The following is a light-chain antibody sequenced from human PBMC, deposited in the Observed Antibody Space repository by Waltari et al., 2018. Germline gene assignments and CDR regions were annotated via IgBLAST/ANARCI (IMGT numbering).Light chain of an antibody. CDR2: GPD. CDR1: SLKRYY. CDR3: HSRETCSTRL. Sequence: SALTQDLSLSVALGQTVRIPGQVDSLKRYYATWYQQRPGQAPILVLYGPDNRPSGIPDRFSGSTSGNTASLTITGAQAEDEADYYCHSRETCSTRLFGGGTRLTV. V-gene: IGLV3-19*01. J-gene: IGLJ2*01.